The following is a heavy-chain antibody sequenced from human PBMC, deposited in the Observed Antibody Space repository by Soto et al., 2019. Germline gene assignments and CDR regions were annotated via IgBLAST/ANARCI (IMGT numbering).Heavy chain of an antibody. J-gene: IGHJ6*02. V-gene: IGHV1-3*01. Sequence: ASVKVSCKASGYTFTSYAMHWVRQAPGQRLEWMGWINAGNGNTKYSQKFQGRVTITRDTSASTAYMELSSLRSEDTAVYYCARLKSLYSSSWYYYGMDVWGQGTTVTVSS. CDR1: GYTFTSYA. CDR2: INAGNGNT. D-gene: IGHD6-13*01. CDR3: ARLKSLYSSSWYYYGMDV.